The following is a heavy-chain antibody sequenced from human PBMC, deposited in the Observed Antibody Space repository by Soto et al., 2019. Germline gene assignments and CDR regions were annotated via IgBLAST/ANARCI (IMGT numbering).Heavy chain of an antibody. CDR3: ARAGHIAAAGLTLSYYYYYGMDV. J-gene: IGHJ6*02. CDR2: IWYGGSNK. Sequence: AVSLRLSCPASGFTFISYGMHWVRRAPGKGLEWVAVIWYGGSNKYYADSVKGRFTISRGNSKNTLYLQMNSLRAEDTAVYYCARAGHIAAAGLTLSYYYYYGMDVWGQGTTVTVSS. CDR1: GFTFISYG. D-gene: IGHD6-13*01. V-gene: IGHV3-33*01.